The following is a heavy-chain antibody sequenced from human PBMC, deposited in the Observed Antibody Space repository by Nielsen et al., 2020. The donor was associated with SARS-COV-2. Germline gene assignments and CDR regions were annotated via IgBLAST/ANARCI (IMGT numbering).Heavy chain of an antibody. CDR2: IIPILGIA. J-gene: IGHJ4*02. V-gene: IGHV1-69*04. CDR3: ARPHAGSYSPYYFDY. Sequence: SVKVSCKASGGTFSSYAISWVRQAAGQGLEWMGRIIPILGIANYAQKFRGRVTITADKSTSTAYMELSSLRSEDTAVYYCARPHAGSYSPYYFDYWGQGTLVTVSS. CDR1: GGTFSSYA. D-gene: IGHD1-26*01.